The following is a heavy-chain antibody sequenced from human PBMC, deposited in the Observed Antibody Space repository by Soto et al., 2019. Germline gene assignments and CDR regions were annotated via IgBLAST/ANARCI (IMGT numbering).Heavy chain of an antibody. CDR2: IYYLGST. V-gene: IGHV4-59*01. J-gene: IGHJ4*02. CDR3: ARDGYDGSGSPYPAY. Sequence: SETLSLTCIVSGGSMSEYFWSWIRQSPGKGLEWIGYIYYLGSTDYNPSLKSRVTISVDTSKRQFSLRLTSVTAADTAVYYCARDGYDGSGSPYPAYWGPGTQVTVSS. D-gene: IGHD3-10*01. CDR1: GGSMSEYF.